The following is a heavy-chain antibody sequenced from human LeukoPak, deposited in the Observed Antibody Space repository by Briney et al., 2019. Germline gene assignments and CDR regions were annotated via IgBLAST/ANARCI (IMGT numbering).Heavy chain of an antibody. Sequence: GGSLRLSCVASGLTFRRYSMNWVRQAPGKGLEWISFITSSSSTIYYADSVEGRFTISRDNAENSLYLQMSSLRDEDTAVYYCARDPNGDNDAFDIWGQGTMVTVSS. D-gene: IGHD4-17*01. CDR1: GLTFRRYS. CDR2: ITSSSSTI. J-gene: IGHJ3*02. CDR3: ARDPNGDNDAFDI. V-gene: IGHV3-48*02.